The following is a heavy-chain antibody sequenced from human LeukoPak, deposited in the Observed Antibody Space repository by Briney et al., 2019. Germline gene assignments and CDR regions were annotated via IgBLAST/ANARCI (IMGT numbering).Heavy chain of an antibody. V-gene: IGHV4-61*02. CDR1: GGSISSGSYY. D-gene: IGHD3-22*01. J-gene: IGHJ3*02. CDR2: IYTSGST. Sequence: SETLSLTCTVSGGSISSGSYYWSWIRQPAGKGLEWIGRIYTSGSTYYNPSLKSRVTISVDTSKNQFSLKLSSVTTADTAVYYCARVSGITMIVVLPGDGFDIWGQGTMVTVSS. CDR3: ARVSGITMIVVLPGDGFDI.